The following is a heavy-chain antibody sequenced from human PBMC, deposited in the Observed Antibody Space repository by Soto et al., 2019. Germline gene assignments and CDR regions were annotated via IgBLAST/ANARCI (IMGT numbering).Heavy chain of an antibody. V-gene: IGHV3-11*06. Sequence: GGSLRLSCAASGFTFSDYYMSRIRQAPGKGLEWVSYISSSSSYTNYADSVKGRFTISRDNAKNSLYLQMNSLRAEDTAVYYCAKFVGAPLYAFDIWGQGTMVTVSS. D-gene: IGHD1-26*01. J-gene: IGHJ3*02. CDR1: GFTFSDYY. CDR2: ISSSSSYT. CDR3: AKFVGAPLYAFDI.